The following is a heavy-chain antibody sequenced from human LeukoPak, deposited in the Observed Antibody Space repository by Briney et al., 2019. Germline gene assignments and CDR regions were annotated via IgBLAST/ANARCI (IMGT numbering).Heavy chain of an antibody. V-gene: IGHV3-23*01. Sequence: GGSLRLSCAASGFTFSSYAMSWVRQAPGKGLEWVSAISGSGGSTYYADSVKGRFTISRHNSKNTLYLQMNSLRAEDTAVYYCARDGGHEQLGMYYYYGMDVWGQGTTVTVSS. D-gene: IGHD6-6*01. J-gene: IGHJ6*02. CDR3: ARDGGHEQLGMYYYYGMDV. CDR1: GFTFSSYA. CDR2: ISGSGGST.